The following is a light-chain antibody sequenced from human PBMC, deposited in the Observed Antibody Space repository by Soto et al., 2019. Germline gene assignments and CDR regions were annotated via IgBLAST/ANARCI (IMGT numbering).Light chain of an antibody. CDR2: GAF. J-gene: IGKJ1*01. CDR1: YTISNNY. Sequence: EIVLTQSPGTLSLSPGERATLSCRASYTISNNYVAWYQQKPGQAPRLLIFGAFRRATGIPDRFSGGGSVTQFTLTVSRLEPEDFAVYFCQQYGDSPQTFGQGTKVEVK. CDR3: QQYGDSPQT. V-gene: IGKV3-20*01.